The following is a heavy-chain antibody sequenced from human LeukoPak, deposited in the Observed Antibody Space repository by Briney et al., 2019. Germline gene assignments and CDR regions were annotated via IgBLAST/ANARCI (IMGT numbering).Heavy chain of an antibody. Sequence: PGGSLRLSCAASGFTVSSNYMSWVRQAPGKGLEWVSVIYSGGSTYYADSVKGRFTISRDNSKNTLYLQMNSLRAEDTAVYYCARDDHTYSSSWYTDYWGQGTLVTVSS. V-gene: IGHV3-53*01. CDR1: GFTVSSNY. CDR3: ARDDHTYSSSWYTDY. D-gene: IGHD6-13*01. J-gene: IGHJ4*02. CDR2: IYSGGST.